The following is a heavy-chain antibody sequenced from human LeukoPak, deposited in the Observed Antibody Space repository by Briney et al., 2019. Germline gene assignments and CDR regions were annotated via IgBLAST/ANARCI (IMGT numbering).Heavy chain of an antibody. V-gene: IGHV3-23*01. CDR3: AKDSLAFGYYYDSQPRI. Sequence: PGGSLRLSCAASGFTFSSYAMSWVRQAPGKGLEWVSAISGSGGSTYYADSVQGRFTTSRDNSKNTLYLQMNSLRAEDTAVYYCAKDSLAFGYYYDSQPRIGGQGTLVTVSS. D-gene: IGHD3-22*01. J-gene: IGHJ4*02. CDR2: ISGSGGST. CDR1: GFTFSSYA.